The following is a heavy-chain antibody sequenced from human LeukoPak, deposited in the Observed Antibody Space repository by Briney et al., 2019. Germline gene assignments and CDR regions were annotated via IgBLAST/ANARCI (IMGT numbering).Heavy chain of an antibody. CDR3: ARDLREVFLISWQQLVVGVGLDY. V-gene: IGHV1-2*02. D-gene: IGHD6-13*01. J-gene: IGHJ4*02. CDR2: INPNSGGT. CDR1: GHTFTGYY. Sequence: ASVRVSCKASGHTFTGYYMHWVRQAPGQGLEWMGWINPNSGGTNYAQKFQGRVTMTRDTSISTAYMELSRLRSDVTAVYYCARDLREVFLISWQQLVVGVGLDYWGQGTLVTVSS.